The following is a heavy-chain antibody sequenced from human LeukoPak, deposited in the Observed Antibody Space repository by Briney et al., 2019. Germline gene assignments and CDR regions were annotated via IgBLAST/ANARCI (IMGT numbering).Heavy chain of an antibody. CDR1: GFTFSSYS. V-gene: IGHV3-21*01. J-gene: IGHJ6*03. D-gene: IGHD6-13*01. CDR3: ARVPSLSSSSWYYYYYYMDV. Sequence: GGSLRLSCAGSGFTFSSYSMNWVRQAPGKGLEWVSSISSSSSYIYYADSVKGRFTISRDNAKNSLYLQMNSLRAEDTAVYYCARVPSLSSSSWYYYYYYMDVWGKGTTVTVSS. CDR2: ISSSSSYI.